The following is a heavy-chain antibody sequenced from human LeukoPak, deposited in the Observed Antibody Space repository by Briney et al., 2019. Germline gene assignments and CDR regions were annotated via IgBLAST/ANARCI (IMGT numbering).Heavy chain of an antibody. V-gene: IGHV4-38-2*01. J-gene: IGHJ4*02. CDR2: IYHSGST. D-gene: IGHD3-3*02. CDR3: VRLIFGVVQTIPFDY. Sequence: SETLSLTCAVSGYSISSGYYWGWIRQPPGKGLEWIGSIYHSGSTYYNPSLKSRVTISVDTSKNQFSLKLSSVTAADTAVYYCVRLIFGVVQTIPFDYWGQGTLVTVSS. CDR1: GYSISSGYY.